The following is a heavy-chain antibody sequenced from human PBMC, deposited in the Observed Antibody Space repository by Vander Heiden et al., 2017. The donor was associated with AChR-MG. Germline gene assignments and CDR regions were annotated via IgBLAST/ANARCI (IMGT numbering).Heavy chain of an antibody. CDR1: GDSISSSSHY. CDR3: ARRKQHHLQKFVGGHWFDP. V-gene: IGHV4-39*01. CDR2: IYYSGST. Sequence: QLQLQESGPGLVKPSETLSLTCTVSGDSISSSSHYWGWIRQPPGKGLEWMGSIYYSGSTYYNPSLKSRVTISVDTSKNQVSLKVRSVTAADTAVYYCARRKQHHLQKFVGGHWFDPWGQGTLVTVSS. J-gene: IGHJ5*02. D-gene: IGHD6-13*01.